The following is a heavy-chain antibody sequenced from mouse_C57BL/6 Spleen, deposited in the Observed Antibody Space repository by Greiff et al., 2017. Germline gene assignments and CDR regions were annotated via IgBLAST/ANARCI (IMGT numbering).Heavy chain of an antibody. J-gene: IGHJ3*01. V-gene: IGHV1-54*01. Sequence: QVQLQQSGAELVRPGTSVKVSCKASGYAFTNYLIEWVKQRPGQGLEWIGVINPGSGGTNYNEKFKGKATLTADKSSSTAYMQLSSLTSEDSAVXFCARSSLYYYGSSYGFAYWGQGSLVTVSA. CDR3: ARSSLYYYGSSYGFAY. CDR2: INPGSGGT. D-gene: IGHD1-1*01. CDR1: GYAFTNYL.